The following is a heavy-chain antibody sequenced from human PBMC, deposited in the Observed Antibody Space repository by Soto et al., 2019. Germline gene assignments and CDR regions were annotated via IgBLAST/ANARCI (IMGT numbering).Heavy chain of an antibody. CDR1: GGTFSSYA. CDR2: IIPIFGTA. V-gene: IGHV1-69*06. D-gene: IGHD6-6*01. CDR3: ARENSIAGKWFAL. J-gene: IGHJ5*02. Sequence: SSVKVSCKASGGTFSSYAISWVRQAPGQGLEWMGGIIPIFGTANYAQKFQGRVTITADKSTSTAYMELSSLRSEDTAVYYCARENSIAGKWFALWAQGTLVTVSS.